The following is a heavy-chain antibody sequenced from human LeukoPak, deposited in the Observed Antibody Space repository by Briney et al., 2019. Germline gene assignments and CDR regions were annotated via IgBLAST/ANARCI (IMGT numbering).Heavy chain of an antibody. CDR1: GFCISTYA. CDR2: IGSSGGTI. Sequence: LSLSCKSDGFCISTYAIKWVAEAPKKKLEWVAYIGSSGGTIYYADSVKGRFTISRDNAKKSQFLQMNSLRDEDTAVYFCARKLALWGQGTLVTVSS. J-gene: IGHJ4*02. CDR3: ARKLAL. V-gene: IGHV3-48*02.